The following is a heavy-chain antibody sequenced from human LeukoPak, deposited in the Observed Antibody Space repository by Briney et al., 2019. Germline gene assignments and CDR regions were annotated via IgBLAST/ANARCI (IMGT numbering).Heavy chain of an antibody. CDR1: GFTFSSYA. Sequence: GGSLRLPCAASGFTFSSYAMHWVRQAPGKGLEWVAVISYDGSNKYYADSVKGRFTISRDNSKNTLYLQMNSLRAEDTAVYYCARDCSSTSCYTDDYWGQGTLVTVSS. J-gene: IGHJ4*02. CDR3: ARDCSSTSCYTDDY. V-gene: IGHV3-30-3*01. CDR2: ISYDGSNK. D-gene: IGHD2-2*02.